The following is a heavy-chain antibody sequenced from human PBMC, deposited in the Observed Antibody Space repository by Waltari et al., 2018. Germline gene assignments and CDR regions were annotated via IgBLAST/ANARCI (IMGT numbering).Heavy chain of an antibody. CDR2: VDPEDGET. V-gene: IGHV1-24*01. D-gene: IGHD1-26*01. CDR1: GYTLTELS. J-gene: IGHJ4*02. Sequence: QVQLVQSGAEVQQPGASVKVSCKVSGYTLTELSMHWVLQAPGKGLEWMGGVDPEDGETIYAQKFQGRVTMTEDTSTDTAYMELSSLRSEDTAVYYCATPLRPYSAGHYFDYWGQGTLVTVSS. CDR3: ATPLRPYSAGHYFDY.